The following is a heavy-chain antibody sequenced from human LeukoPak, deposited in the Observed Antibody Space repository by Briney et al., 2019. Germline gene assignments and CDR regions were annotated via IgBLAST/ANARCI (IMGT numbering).Heavy chain of an antibody. J-gene: IGHJ4*02. V-gene: IGHV4-34*01. D-gene: IGHD3-10*01. CDR1: GGSFSGYY. CDR2: INHSGST. Sequence: SETLSLTCAVDGGSFSGYYWSWIRQPPGKGLEWIGEINHSGSTNYNPSLKSRVTISVDTSKNQFSLKLSSVTAADTAVYYCASLRDRGVTTNSYYFDYWGQGTLVTVSS. CDR3: ASLRDRGVTTNSYYFDY.